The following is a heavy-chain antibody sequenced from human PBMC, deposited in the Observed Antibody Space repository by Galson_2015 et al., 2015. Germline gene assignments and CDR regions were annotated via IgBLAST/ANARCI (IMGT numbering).Heavy chain of an antibody. CDR2: ISAYNGNT. CDR3: ATQDVETTWGLDY. CDR1: GYTFTNYG. V-gene: IGHV1-18*01. J-gene: IGHJ4*02. Sequence: SVKVSCKASGYTFTNYGISWVRQAPGQGLEWMGWISAYNGNTNYAQKLQGRVTMTTDTSTSTAYMELRSLRSDDTAVYYCATQDVETTWGLDYWGQGTLVTVSS. D-gene: IGHD4-11*01.